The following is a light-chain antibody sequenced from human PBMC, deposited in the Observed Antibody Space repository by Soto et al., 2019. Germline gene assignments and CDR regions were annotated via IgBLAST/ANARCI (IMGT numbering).Light chain of an antibody. Sequence: QSVLTQPPSASGTPGQRVTISCSGSTSNIGSNTVTWYQQLPGTAPKLLIYSNNQRPSGVPDRFSGSKSGTSASLAISGLQSEDEADYHCAAWDDRLNGDVFGTGTKVTVL. CDR3: AAWDDRLNGDV. V-gene: IGLV1-44*01. J-gene: IGLJ1*01. CDR1: TSNIGSNT. CDR2: SNN.